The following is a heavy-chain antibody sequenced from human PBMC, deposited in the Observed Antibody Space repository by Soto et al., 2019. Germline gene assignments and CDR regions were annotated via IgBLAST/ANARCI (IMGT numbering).Heavy chain of an antibody. J-gene: IGHJ6*02. V-gene: IGHV1-2*02. Sequence: ASVKVSCKASGYSLRANYIHWVRQAPGRGLEWMGWINPNSSGTVYAQNFQGRVLMTRDTSLTTVYMQLNRLTSDDTAIYFCARDLIVDGPDYYGMDVWGQGTTVTVSS. CDR3: ARDLIVDGPDYYGMDV. D-gene: IGHD1-26*01. CDR2: INPNSSGT. CDR1: GYSLRANY.